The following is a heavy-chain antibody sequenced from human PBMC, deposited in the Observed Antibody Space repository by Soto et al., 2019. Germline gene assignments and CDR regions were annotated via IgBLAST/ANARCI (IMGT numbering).Heavy chain of an antibody. J-gene: IGHJ6*02. CDR2: TYYRSKWYN. Sequence: SQTLSLTCAISGDSVSSNSAAWNWIRQSPSRGLEWLGRTYYRSKWYNDYAVSVKSRITINPDTSKNQFPLQLNSVTPEDTAVYYCAIASSSPRRRGMDVGGQGTRVTVT. CDR3: AIASSSPRRRGMDV. CDR1: GDSVSSNSAA. V-gene: IGHV6-1*01. D-gene: IGHD6-13*01.